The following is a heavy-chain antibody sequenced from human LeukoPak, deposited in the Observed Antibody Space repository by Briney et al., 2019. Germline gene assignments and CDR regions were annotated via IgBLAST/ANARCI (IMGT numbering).Heavy chain of an antibody. CDR1: GYILSKVS. CDR3: ATGIVVVSAGTPYFDY. Sequence: GASVKVSCKISGYILSKVSLHWVRQTPGEGIEWMGCFDPAQGETIYAQKFQGRVTMTEDIATDIAYMELSSLRSEDTAVYYCATGIVVVSAGTPYFDYWGQGALVTVSS. V-gene: IGHV1-24*01. CDR2: FDPAQGET. J-gene: IGHJ4*02. D-gene: IGHD2-15*01.